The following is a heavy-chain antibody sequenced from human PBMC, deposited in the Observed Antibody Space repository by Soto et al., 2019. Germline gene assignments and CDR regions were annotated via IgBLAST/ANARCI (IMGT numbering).Heavy chain of an antibody. D-gene: IGHD2-2*01. CDR3: GRQPGHCGSTTCFGYYSVDV. J-gene: IGHJ6*02. CDR2: IYYSGST. CDR1: GGSISSSSYS. V-gene: IGHV4-39*01. Sequence: QLQLQESGPRLVKPSETLSLTCSVSGGSISSSSYSWGWIRQPPGKGLEWIGTIYYSGSTHYNPSREGRVAISAGTPNNPSSLRRSSVTAADTAVYYCGRQPGHCGSTTCFGYYSVDVWGQGTTVTVS.